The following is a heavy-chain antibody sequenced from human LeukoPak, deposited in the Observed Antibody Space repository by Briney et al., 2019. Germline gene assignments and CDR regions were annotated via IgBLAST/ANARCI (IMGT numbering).Heavy chain of an antibody. CDR3: AKDIASSGYYYATLDY. V-gene: IGHV3-48*01. J-gene: IGHJ4*02. Sequence: GGSLRLSCAASGFTFSSYSMNWVRQAPGKGLEWVSYISSSSTIYYADSVKGRFTISRDNSKNRLYLQMNSLRAEDTAVYYCAKDIASSGYYYATLDYWGQGTLVTVSS. CDR1: GFTFSSYS. D-gene: IGHD3-22*01. CDR2: ISSSSTI.